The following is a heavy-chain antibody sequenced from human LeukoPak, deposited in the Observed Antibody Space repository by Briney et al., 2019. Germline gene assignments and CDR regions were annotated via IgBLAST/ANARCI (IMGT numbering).Heavy chain of an antibody. CDR3: AKEIVLSGMTRVFDP. CDR1: GFTFSSYA. D-gene: IGHD6-6*01. Sequence: GGSLRLSCAAPGFTFSSYAMTWVRQAPGKGLEGVSIISTDRGVTTYYPDSVKGRSAISRDNSKNTLYLQMNSLRADDTAVYYCAKEIVLSGMTRVFDPWGQGALVSVSS. CDR2: ISTDRGVTT. V-gene: IGHV3-23*01. J-gene: IGHJ5*02.